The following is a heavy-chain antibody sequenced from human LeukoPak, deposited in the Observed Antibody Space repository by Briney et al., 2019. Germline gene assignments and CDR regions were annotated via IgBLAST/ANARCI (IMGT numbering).Heavy chain of an antibody. V-gene: IGHV3-15*01. CDR2: IKSKTDGGTT. Sequence: PGGSLRLSCAASGFTFSNAWMSWVRQAPGKGLEWVGRIKSKTDGGTTDYAAPVKGRFTISRDDSKNTLYLQMNSLKNEDTAVYYCTTDLYSRGRYDYWGQGTLVTVSS. J-gene: IGHJ4*02. CDR1: GFTFSNAW. CDR3: TTDLYSRGRYDY. D-gene: IGHD6-19*01.